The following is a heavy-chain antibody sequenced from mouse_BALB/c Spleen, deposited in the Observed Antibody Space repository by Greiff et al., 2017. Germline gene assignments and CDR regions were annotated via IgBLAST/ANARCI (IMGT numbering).Heavy chain of an antibody. Sequence: QVQLKESGPSLVQPSQSLSITCTVSGFSLTSYVVHWVRQSPGKGLEWLGVIWGGGSTDYNAAFMSRLSITKDNSKSQVFFKMNNLQADDTAIYYCAKEGGYYFCFEYWGQGTTLTVSS. CDR1: GFSLTSYV. CDR3: AKEGGYYFCFEY. CDR2: IWGGGST. J-gene: IGHJ2*01. D-gene: IGHD1-1*01. V-gene: IGHV2-5-1*01.